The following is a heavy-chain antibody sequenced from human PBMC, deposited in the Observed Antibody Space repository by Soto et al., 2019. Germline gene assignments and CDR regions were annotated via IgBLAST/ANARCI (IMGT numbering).Heavy chain of an antibody. Sequence: GGSPRLSCAASGFTFSSYAMSWVRQAPGKGLEWVSAISGSGGSTYYADSVKGRFTISRDNSKNTLYLQMNSLRAEDTAVYYCAKFPDAYSHSSGWFDYWGQGTLVTVSS. J-gene: IGHJ5*01. V-gene: IGHV3-23*01. D-gene: IGHD6-19*01. CDR2: ISGSGGST. CDR3: AKFPDAYSHSSGWFDY. CDR1: GFTFSSYA.